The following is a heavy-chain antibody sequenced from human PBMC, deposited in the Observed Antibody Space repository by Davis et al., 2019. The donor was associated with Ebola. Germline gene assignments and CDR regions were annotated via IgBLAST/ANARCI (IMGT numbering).Heavy chain of an antibody. Sequence: GESLKISCAASGFTFTTAWMSWVRQAPGRGLEWVANIYRDGNEKYYVDSVKGRFTISRDNTKNSLYLQMNYLRAEDTAVYYCARHVNGDFWYFDLWGRGTRVTVSS. D-gene: IGHD4-17*01. CDR1: GFTFTTAW. CDR2: IYRDGNEK. J-gene: IGHJ2*01. CDR3: ARHVNGDFWYFDL. V-gene: IGHV3-7*03.